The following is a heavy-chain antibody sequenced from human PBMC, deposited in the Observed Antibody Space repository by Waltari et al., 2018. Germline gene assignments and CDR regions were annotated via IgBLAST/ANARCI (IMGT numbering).Heavy chain of an antibody. D-gene: IGHD6-13*01. CDR2: ISVSGTPI. Sequence: EVQLVESGGGLVQTGGSLRLSCAASGVTFSSYEMNWVRQAPGEGLDWVSYISVSGTPIYYADSVKGRFTISRDNAKNSLYLQMNSLRAEDTAVYYCAKESGSSWSPLDYWGQGTLVTVSS. CDR3: AKESGSSWSPLDY. CDR1: GVTFSSYE. J-gene: IGHJ4*02. V-gene: IGHV3-48*03.